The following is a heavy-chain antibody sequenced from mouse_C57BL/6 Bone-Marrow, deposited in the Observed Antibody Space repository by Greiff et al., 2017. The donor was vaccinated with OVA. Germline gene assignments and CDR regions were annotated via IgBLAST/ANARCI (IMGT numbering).Heavy chain of an antibody. D-gene: IGHD1-1*01. CDR3: TKDYGSGGGFDY. CDR2: IDPENGDT. J-gene: IGHJ2*01. V-gene: IGHV14-4*01. Sequence: VQLKESGAELVRPGASVKLSCTASGFNIKDDYMHWVKQRPEQGLEWIGWIDPENGDTEYASKFQGKATITADTSSNTAYLQLSSLTSEDTAVYYCTKDYGSGGGFDYWGQGTTLTVSS. CDR1: GFNIKDDY.